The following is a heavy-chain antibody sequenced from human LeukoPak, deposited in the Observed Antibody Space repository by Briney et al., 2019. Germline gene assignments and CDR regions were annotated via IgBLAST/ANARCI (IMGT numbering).Heavy chain of an antibody. CDR2: ISHEGSYQ. V-gene: IGHV3-30*03. D-gene: IGHD6-19*01. Sequence: PGGSLRLSCAASGFTFSTSAMNWVRQAPGKGLEWVAVISHEGSYQNYADSVKGRFTISRDNSKNMVFLQMNSLRPEDTAVYYCARTREQWQVLDYWGQGTLVTVSS. CDR3: ARTREQWQVLDY. J-gene: IGHJ4*02. CDR1: GFTFSTSA.